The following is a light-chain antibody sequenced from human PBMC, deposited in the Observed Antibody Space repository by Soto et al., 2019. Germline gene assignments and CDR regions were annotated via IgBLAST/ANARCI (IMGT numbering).Light chain of an antibody. CDR2: GAS. V-gene: IGKV3-20*01. J-gene: IGKJ3*01. CDR1: QSVSSSY. CDR3: QQYGTSPFT. Sequence: EIVLTQPPGTLSLSPGERATLSCRASQSVSSSYLAWYQQKPGQAPRLLIYGASSRATGIPDRFSGSGSGTDFTLTISRVEPEDFAVYYCQQYGTSPFTFSPGTKVDIK.